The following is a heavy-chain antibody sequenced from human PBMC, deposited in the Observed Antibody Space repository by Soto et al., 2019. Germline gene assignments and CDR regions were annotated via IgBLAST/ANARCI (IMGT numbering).Heavy chain of an antibody. CDR1: GFTFSSYW. CDR3: ARDKVPAAIAYYYYGMDV. CDR2: IKQDGSEK. D-gene: IGHD2-2*02. J-gene: IGHJ6*02. Sequence: EVQLVESXGGLVQPGGSLRLSCAASGFTFSSYWMSWVRQAPGKGLEWVAXIKQDGSEKYYVDSVKGRFTISXXXXXXXXXXXXXXXXXXXXXVYYCARDKVPAAIAYYYYGMDVWGQGTTVTVSS. V-gene: IGHV3-7*02.